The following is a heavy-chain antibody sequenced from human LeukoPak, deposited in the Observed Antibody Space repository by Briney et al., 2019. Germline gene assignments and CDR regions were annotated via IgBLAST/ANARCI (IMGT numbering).Heavy chain of an antibody. CDR1: GYTFASYY. CDR2: INPSGGST. D-gene: IGHD5-18*01. J-gene: IGHJ5*02. Sequence: GASVKVSCKASGYTFASYYMHWVRQAPGQGLGWMGIINPSGGSTSYAQKFQGRVTMTRDTSTSTVYMELSSLRSEDTAVYYCARDLGVDTAMATWGRFDPWGQGTLVTVSS. CDR3: ARDLGVDTAMATWGRFDP. V-gene: IGHV1-46*01.